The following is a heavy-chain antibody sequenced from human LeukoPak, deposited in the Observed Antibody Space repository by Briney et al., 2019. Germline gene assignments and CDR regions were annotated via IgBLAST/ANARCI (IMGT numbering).Heavy chain of an antibody. D-gene: IGHD3-22*01. CDR2: ISSSGSTI. CDR3: AKDATMNILMIDY. CDR1: GFTFSSYE. J-gene: IGHJ4*02. Sequence: GGSLRLSCAASGFTFSSYEMNWVRQAPGKGLEWVSYISSSGSTIYYADSVKGRFTTSRDNPKNTLYLQMNSLRAEDTAVYYCAKDATMNILMIDYWGQGTLVTVSS. V-gene: IGHV3-48*03.